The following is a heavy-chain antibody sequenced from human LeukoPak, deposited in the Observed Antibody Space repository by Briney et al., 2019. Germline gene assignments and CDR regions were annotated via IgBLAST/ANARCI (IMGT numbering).Heavy chain of an antibody. CDR3: ARWYYYYMDV. V-gene: IGHV4-59*01. Sequence: TSETLSLTCTVSGGSISSYYWSWIRQPPGKGLEWIGYIYYSGSTNYNPSLKSRVTRSVDTSKNQFSLKLSSVTAADTAVYYCARWYYYYMDVWGQGTTVTVSS. CDR2: IYYSGST. J-gene: IGHJ6*03. CDR1: GGSISSYY.